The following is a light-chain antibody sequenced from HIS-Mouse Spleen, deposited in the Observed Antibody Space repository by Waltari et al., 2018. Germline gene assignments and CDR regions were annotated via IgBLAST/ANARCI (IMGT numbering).Light chain of an antibody. V-gene: IGLV2-8*01. CDR2: DVS. Sequence: QSALTQPPSASGSPGQSVTISCTGTSSAVGGYNFVSWYQQHPGKAPKLMIYDVSKRPSGVPDRFSGSKSGNTASLTVSGLQAEDEADYYCSSYAGSNNYVFGTGTKVTVL. CDR1: SSAVGGYNF. CDR3: SSYAGSNNYV. J-gene: IGLJ1*01.